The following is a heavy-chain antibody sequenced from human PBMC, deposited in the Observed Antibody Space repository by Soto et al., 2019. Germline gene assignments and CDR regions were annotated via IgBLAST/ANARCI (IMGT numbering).Heavy chain of an antibody. V-gene: IGHV3-23*01. J-gene: IGHJ4*02. Sequence: PGGSLRLSCAASGFTFSSYAMSWVRQAPGKGLEWVSAISGSGGSTYYADSVKGRFTISRDNSKNTLYLQMNSLRAEDTAVYYCAKARSGKYQLLCEIDYWGQGTLVTVSS. CDR1: GFTFSSYA. CDR2: ISGSGGST. D-gene: IGHD2-2*01. CDR3: AKARSGKYQLLCEIDY.